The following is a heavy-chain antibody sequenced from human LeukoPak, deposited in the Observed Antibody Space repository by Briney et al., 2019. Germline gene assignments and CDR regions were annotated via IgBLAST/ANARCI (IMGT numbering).Heavy chain of an antibody. D-gene: IGHD6-13*01. Sequence: PGGSLRLPCAASGFTFSSYEMNWVRQAPGKGLEWVSFISSSGSTIYYADSVKGRFTISRDNAKNSLYLQMNSLRAEDTGVYYCARAGVAAGTRYFEYWGQGTLVTVSS. V-gene: IGHV3-48*03. CDR1: GFTFSSYE. J-gene: IGHJ4*02. CDR3: ARAGVAAGTRYFEY. CDR2: ISSSGSTI.